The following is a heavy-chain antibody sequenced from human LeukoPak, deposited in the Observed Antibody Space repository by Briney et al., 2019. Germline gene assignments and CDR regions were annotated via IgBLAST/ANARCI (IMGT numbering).Heavy chain of an antibody. CDR1: GGSISSGDYY. CDR3: ARYSGSYGGPWFDP. Sequence: SQTLSLTCTVSGGSISSGDYYWSWIRQPPGKGLEWIEYIYYSGSTYYNPSLKSRVTISVDTSKNQFSLKLSSVTAADTAVYYCARYSGSYGGPWFDPWGQGTLVTVSS. D-gene: IGHD1-26*01. CDR2: IYYSGST. J-gene: IGHJ5*02. V-gene: IGHV4-30-4*01.